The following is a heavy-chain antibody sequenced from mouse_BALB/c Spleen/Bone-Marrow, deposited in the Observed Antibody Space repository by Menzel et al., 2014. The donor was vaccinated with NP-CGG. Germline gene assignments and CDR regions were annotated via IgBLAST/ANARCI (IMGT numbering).Heavy chain of an antibody. V-gene: IGHV1-14*01. CDR1: GYTFTNYV. CDR3: ARRPSFYGSSYGAMDY. D-gene: IGHD1-1*01. Sequence: EVQLQQSGPELVKPGASVKMSCKASGYTFTNYVMHWVKQKPGQGLEWIGYINPYNDGTKYNEKFKGKATLTSDKSSGTAYMELSSLTSEDSAVYYCARRPSFYGSSYGAMDYWGQGTLVTVSS. CDR2: INPYNDGT. J-gene: IGHJ4*01.